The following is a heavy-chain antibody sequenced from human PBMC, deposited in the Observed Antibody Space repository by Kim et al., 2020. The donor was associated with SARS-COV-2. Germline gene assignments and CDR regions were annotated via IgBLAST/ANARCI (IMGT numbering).Heavy chain of an antibody. J-gene: IGHJ4*02. V-gene: IGHV4-39*01. Sequence: SETLSLTCTVSVGSISSSTHYWGWIRQPPGKGLEWIGSIYYTGSTSYNPSLISRVTIYVDTSKNQFSLKLTSVTAADTAVYFCARLGWVAVAANRRYFDSWGQGTLVTVSS. D-gene: IGHD2-15*01. CDR1: VGSISSSTHY. CDR2: IYYTGST. CDR3: ARLGWVAVAANRRYFDS.